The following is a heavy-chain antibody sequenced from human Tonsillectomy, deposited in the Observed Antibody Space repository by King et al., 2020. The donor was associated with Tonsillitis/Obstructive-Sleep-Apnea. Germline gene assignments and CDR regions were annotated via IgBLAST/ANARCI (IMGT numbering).Heavy chain of an antibody. CDR2: INPNSGGT. CDR3: ARGSSGWYPNWFDP. J-gene: IGHJ5*02. V-gene: IGHV1-2*02. D-gene: IGHD6-19*01. CDR1: GYTFTGYY. Sequence: QLVQSGAEVKKPGASVKVSCKASGYTFTGYYMHWVRQAPGQGLEWMGWINPNSGGTNYAQKFPGRVTMTRDTSVTTAYMELRRLRSDDTAVYYCARGSSGWYPNWFDPWGQGTLVTVSS.